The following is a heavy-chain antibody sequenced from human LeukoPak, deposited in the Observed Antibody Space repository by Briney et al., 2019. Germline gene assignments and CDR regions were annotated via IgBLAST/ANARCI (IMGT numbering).Heavy chain of an antibody. V-gene: IGHV1-2*02. CDR2: MNPNSGGT. Sequence: GASVKVSCKASGYTFTGYYMHWVRQAPGQGLEWMGWMNPNSGGTNYAQKFQGRVTMTRDTSISTDYMEVSRLRSGDTAVYYCARAPGGYAFDIWGQGTMVTVSS. D-gene: IGHD6-25*01. CDR1: GYTFTGYY. CDR3: ARAPGGYAFDI. J-gene: IGHJ3*02.